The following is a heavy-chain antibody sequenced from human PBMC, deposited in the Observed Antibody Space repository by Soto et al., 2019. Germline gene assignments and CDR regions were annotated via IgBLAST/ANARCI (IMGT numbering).Heavy chain of an antibody. D-gene: IGHD2-21*01. CDR1: GFTLSNYG. J-gene: IGHJ5*02. V-gene: IGHV3-33*01. Sequence: QVQLVESGGGVVQPGRSRTLSCVASGFTLSNYGMHWVRQAPGKGLEWVAVIWYDGTATYSADSVKGRFSISRDNAKNELFLQLSSLRAEDTAVYYCARNVVSSGSSRWFDTWGQGTLVTVSS. CDR3: ARNVVSSGSSRWFDT. CDR2: IWYDGTAT.